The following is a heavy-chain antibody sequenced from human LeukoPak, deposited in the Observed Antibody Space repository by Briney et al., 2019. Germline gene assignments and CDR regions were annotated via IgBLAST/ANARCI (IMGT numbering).Heavy chain of an antibody. CDR2: IRYDGSNK. J-gene: IGHJ4*02. V-gene: IGHV3-30*02. CDR1: GFTFSNYD. CDR3: ATSRPYYFDY. Sequence: GGSLRLSCAASGFTFSNYDIHWVRQAPGKGLEWVAFIRYDGSNKYYADSVKGRFTISRDNSNNTLYLQMNSLRAEDTAVYYCATSRPYYFDYWGQGTLVTVSS. D-gene: IGHD6-6*01.